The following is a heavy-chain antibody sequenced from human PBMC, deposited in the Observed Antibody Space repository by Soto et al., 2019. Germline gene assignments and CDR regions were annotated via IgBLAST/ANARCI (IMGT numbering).Heavy chain of an antibody. D-gene: IGHD6-6*01. CDR1: GYTFTSYD. V-gene: IGHV1-8*01. CDR2: MNPNSGNT. CDR3: ARDLASSTSGL. Sequence: QVQLVQSGAEVKKPGASVKVSCKASGYTFTSYDINWVRLATGQGLERMGWMNPNSGNTGYAQKLQVRVTMTRNTSISTAYMELSRPRSEDTAVYCCARDLASSTSGLWGQGALGTVSS. J-gene: IGHJ4*02.